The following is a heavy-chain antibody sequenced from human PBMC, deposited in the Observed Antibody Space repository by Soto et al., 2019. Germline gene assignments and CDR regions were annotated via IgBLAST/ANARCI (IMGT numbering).Heavy chain of an antibody. CDR1: GFTFDDYA. Sequence: EVQLVESGGGLVQPGRSLRLSCAASGFTFDDYAMHWVRQAPGKGLEWVSGISWNSGSIGYVDSVKGRFTISRDNAKNSLYLQMNSLRAEDTALYYCAKDSRVGIDYWGQGTLVTVSS. D-gene: IGHD1-26*01. J-gene: IGHJ4*02. V-gene: IGHV3-9*01. CDR2: ISWNSGSI. CDR3: AKDSRVGIDY.